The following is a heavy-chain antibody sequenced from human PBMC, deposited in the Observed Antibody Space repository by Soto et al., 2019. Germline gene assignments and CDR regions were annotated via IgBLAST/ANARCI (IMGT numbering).Heavy chain of an antibody. CDR3: ARAPGGLGELLHYGMDV. CDR2: ISAYNGNT. Sequence: ASVKVSCKASGYTFTSYGISWVRQAPGQGLEWMGWISAYNGNTNYAQKLQGRVTMTTDTSTSTAYMELRSLRSDDTAVYYCARAPGGLGELLHYGMDVWGQGTTVTVYS. CDR1: GYTFTSYG. J-gene: IGHJ6*02. V-gene: IGHV1-18*01. D-gene: IGHD3-10*01.